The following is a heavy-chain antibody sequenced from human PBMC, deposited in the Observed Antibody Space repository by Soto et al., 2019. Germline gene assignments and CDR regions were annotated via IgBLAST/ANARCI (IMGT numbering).Heavy chain of an antibody. J-gene: IGHJ4*02. CDR3: ARDRAGIAVAGMNPPDY. CDR2: ISYDGSNK. D-gene: IGHD6-19*01. CDR1: GFTFSSYA. V-gene: IGHV3-30-3*01. Sequence: QVQLVESGGGVVQPGRSLRLSCAASGFTFSSYAMHWVRQAPGKGLEWVAVISYDGSNKYYADSVKGRFTISSDNSKNTLYLQMNSLRAEDTAVYYCARDRAGIAVAGMNPPDYWGQGTLVTVSS.